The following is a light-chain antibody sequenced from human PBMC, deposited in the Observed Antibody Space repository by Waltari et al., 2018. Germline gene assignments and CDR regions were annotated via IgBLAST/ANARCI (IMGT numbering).Light chain of an antibody. V-gene: IGLV2-14*03. J-gene: IGLJ3*02. Sequence: QSALTQPASVSGSPGQSITISCTGTGSDVGGYDFVSWYQQYPGKAPKVMISDVTERPSGVSNRFSGSKSGNTASLTISGLQAEDEAYYYCSSYTSSSNFVFGGGTKLTVL. CDR1: GSDVGGYDF. CDR2: DVT. CDR3: SSYTSSSNFV.